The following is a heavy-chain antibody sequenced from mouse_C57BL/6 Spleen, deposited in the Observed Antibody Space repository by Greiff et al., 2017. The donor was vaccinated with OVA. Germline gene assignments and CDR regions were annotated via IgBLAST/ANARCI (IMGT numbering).Heavy chain of an antibody. CDR3: ARSGTTHFDY. Sequence: QVQLKQSGAELVRPGASVKLSCKASGYTFTDYYINWVKQRPGQGLEWIARIYPGSGNTYYNEKFKGKATLTAEKSSSTAYMQLSSLTSEDSAVYFCARSGTTHFDYWGQGTTLTVSS. CDR2: IYPGSGNT. CDR1: GYTFTDYY. J-gene: IGHJ2*01. V-gene: IGHV1-76*01. D-gene: IGHD1-1*01.